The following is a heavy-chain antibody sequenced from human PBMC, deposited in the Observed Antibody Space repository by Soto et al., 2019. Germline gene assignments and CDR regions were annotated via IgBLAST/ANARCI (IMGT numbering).Heavy chain of an antibody. J-gene: IGHJ5*01. CDR1: SNTW. Sequence: SNTWVDRVGQGPGKGLEWVARIKRLTDGATTDYAAPVRGRFTISRDDSKNVLYLQMNGLKSEDTGVYFCTSDLPDNWFDPWGRGTQVTRSS. CDR2: IKRLTDGATT. V-gene: IGHV3-15*01. CDR3: TSDLPDNWFDP. D-gene: IGHD3-22*01.